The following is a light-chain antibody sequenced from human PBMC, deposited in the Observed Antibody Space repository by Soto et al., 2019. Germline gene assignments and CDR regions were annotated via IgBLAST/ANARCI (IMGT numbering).Light chain of an antibody. J-gene: IGKJ5*01. V-gene: IGKV1-5*01. Sequence: DLQMTPSPCTVSASVVDRVTITCRASQSISRWLAWYQQKPGKAPKALIYDASTLRSGVPSRFSGGGSGTEFTLTCSILQPDDFPTCYCHQYIPCSPFGEGTRLEV. CDR2: DAS. CDR3: HQYIPCSP. CDR1: QSISRW.